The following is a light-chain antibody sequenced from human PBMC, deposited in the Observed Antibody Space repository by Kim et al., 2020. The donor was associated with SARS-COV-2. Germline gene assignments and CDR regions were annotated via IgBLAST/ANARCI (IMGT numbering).Light chain of an antibody. V-gene: IGLV1-44*01. CDR3: AAWDDRLNGWV. Sequence: GQRVTIPCSGSTSNIGSNTMNWYQQLPGTAPKLLIYSNRQRPSGVPDRFSGSKSGTSASLAISGLQSEDEADYYCAAWDDRLNGWVFGGGTQLTVL. CDR2: SNR. CDR1: TSNIGSNT. J-gene: IGLJ3*02.